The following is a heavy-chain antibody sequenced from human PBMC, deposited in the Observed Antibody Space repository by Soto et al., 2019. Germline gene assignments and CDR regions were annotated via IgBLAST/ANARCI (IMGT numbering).Heavy chain of an antibody. CDR1: GGSVTSYY. CDR3: AFGDSLGTLDY. CDR2: IYNSGRT. J-gene: IGHJ4*02. Sequence: SETLSLTCTVYGGSVTSYYWNWIRQSPGKGLEWIGYIYNSGRTNYNPSLKSRVSISIDTSKNQFSLKLNSVTAADTAVYYCAFGDSLGTLDYWGQGTLVTVSS. D-gene: IGHD2-21*01. V-gene: IGHV4-59*02.